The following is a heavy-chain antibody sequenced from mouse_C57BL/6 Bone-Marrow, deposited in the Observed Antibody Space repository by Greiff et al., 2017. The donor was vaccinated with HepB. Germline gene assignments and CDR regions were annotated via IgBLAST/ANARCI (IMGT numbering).Heavy chain of an antibody. CDR3: ARALGGWYFDV. CDR2: IDPSDSYT. Sequence: VQLQQPGAELVMPGASVKLSCKASGYTFTSYWMHWVKQRPGQGLEWIGEIDPSDSYTNYNQKFKGKSTLTVDKSSSTAYMQLSSLTSEDSAVYYCARALGGWYFDVWGTGTTVTVSS. V-gene: IGHV1-69*01. D-gene: IGHD3-1*01. J-gene: IGHJ1*03. CDR1: GYTFTSYW.